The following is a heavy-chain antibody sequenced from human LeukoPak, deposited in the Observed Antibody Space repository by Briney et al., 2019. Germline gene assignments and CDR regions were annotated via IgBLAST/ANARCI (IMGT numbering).Heavy chain of an antibody. CDR1: GVTVSNNY. CDR3: ARDPPGIAAGGNGA. Sequence: GGSLRLSCVASGVTVSNNYMCWVRQAPGKGLEWVSLIYSGGGTSYADSVKGRFTISRDASKNTVYLQMNSLGPEDTAIYYCARDPPGIAAGGNGAWGQGTLVTVSS. CDR2: IYSGGGT. D-gene: IGHD6-13*01. J-gene: IGHJ5*02. V-gene: IGHV3-53*05.